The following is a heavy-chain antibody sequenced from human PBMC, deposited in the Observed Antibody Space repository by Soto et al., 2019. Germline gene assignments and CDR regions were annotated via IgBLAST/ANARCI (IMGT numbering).Heavy chain of an antibody. CDR3: ATAEVEY. V-gene: IGHV3-74*01. CDR2: MNSDGRTT. CDR1: GFNFGNNW. J-gene: IGHJ4*02. Sequence: XESLRLSCAASGFNFGNNWMHWVRQAPGKGLEWVSRMNSDGRTTNYADSVKGRFTVSRDNAKNTLYLQMNSLRAEDTAVYYCATAEVEYWGPGTLVTVSS.